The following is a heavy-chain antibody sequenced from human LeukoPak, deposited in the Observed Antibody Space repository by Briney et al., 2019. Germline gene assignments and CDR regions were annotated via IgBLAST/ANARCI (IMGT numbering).Heavy chain of an antibody. CDR3: ARWYSNYVGAYYYYMDV. D-gene: IGHD4-11*01. J-gene: IGHJ6*03. Sequence: EASVKVSCKASGYTFTSYYMHWVRQAPGQGLEWMGIINPSGGSTSYAQKLQGRVTMTTDTSTSTAYMELRSLRSDDTAVYYCARWYSNYVGAYYYYMDVWGKGTTVTVSS. CDR1: GYTFTSYY. CDR2: INPSGGST. V-gene: IGHV1-46*01.